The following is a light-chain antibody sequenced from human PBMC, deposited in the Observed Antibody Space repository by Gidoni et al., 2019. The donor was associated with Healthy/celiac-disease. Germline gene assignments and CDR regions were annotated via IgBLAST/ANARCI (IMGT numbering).Light chain of an antibody. V-gene: IGKV3-20*01. Sequence: EIVLTQSPGTLSLSPGERATLSCRASQSVSSSYLAWYQQKPGQAPRLLIYGASSRATGIPDRFSGSGSGTDFTLTISRLEPEDFAVYYCQQYGSSPPLCSFGQGTKLESK. CDR2: GAS. CDR1: QSVSSSY. J-gene: IGKJ2*04. CDR3: QQYGSSPPLCS.